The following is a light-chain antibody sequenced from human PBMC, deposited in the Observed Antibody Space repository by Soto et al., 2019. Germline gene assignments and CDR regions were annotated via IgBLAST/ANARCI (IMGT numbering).Light chain of an antibody. CDR3: QVWDSSSDGDVV. CDR1: NIGSKS. V-gene: IGLV3-21*02. CDR2: DDS. Sequence: SSELTQPPSVSVAPGQTARITCGGTNIGSKSVHWYQQKPGQAPVLVVYDDSDRPSGIPERFSGSNSGNTATLTISRVEAGDEADYYCQVWDSSSDGDVVFGGGTKLTVL. J-gene: IGLJ2*01.